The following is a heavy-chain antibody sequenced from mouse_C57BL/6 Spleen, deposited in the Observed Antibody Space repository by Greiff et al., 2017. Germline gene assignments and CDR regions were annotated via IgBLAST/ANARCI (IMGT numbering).Heavy chain of an antibody. CDR1: GYTFTDYN. CDR3: ARGTTATLYFDY. D-gene: IGHD1-2*01. CDR2: INPNNGGT. J-gene: IGHJ2*01. Sequence: VQLQQSGPELVKPGASVKMSCKASGYTFTDYNMHWVKQSHGKSLEWIGYINPNNGGTSYNQKFKGKATLTVNKSSSTAYMELRSLTSEDSAVYYCARGTTATLYFDYWGQGTTLTVSS. V-gene: IGHV1-22*01.